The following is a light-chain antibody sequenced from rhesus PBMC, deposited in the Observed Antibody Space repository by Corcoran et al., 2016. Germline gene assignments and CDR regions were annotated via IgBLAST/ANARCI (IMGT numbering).Light chain of an antibody. CDR1: QSVGSN. CDR3: HQYNNWWT. V-gene: IGKV3-24*04. CDR2: EAS. Sequence: ETVVTQSPATLSLSPGERATLSCRASQSVGSNLAWYRQTPGQAPKLLIYEASNRATGLPDRFSGRGSGTEFTLTISSLEPEDVGVYYCHQYNNWWTFGQGTKVEIK. J-gene: IGKJ1*01.